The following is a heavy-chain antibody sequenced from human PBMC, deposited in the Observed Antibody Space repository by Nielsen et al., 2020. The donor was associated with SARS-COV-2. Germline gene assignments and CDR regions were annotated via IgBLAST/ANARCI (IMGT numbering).Heavy chain of an antibody. Sequence: GGSLRLSCAASGLTFSDYYLSWVRQAAGKGLDWVSVIYTDGSTSHADSVKGRFTISRDNSKNTLYLQMNSLRAEDTAVYYCARDNWGRMDVWGQGTTVTVSS. J-gene: IGHJ6*02. CDR2: IYTDGST. V-gene: IGHV3-66*01. CDR3: ARDNWGRMDV. CDR1: GLTFSDYY. D-gene: IGHD7-27*01.